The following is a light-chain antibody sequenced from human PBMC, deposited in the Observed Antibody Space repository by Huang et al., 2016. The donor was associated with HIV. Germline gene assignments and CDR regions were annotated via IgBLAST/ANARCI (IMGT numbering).Light chain of an antibody. V-gene: IGKV1-6*01. CDR2: AAS. CDR3: LQTYTYPWT. Sequence: IQMTQSPASLSASVGDRVNIACRASQAIRNDLGWFQQRLGKAPKLMVSAASHLQRGVPSRFSGSGSGTHFTLTISGLQPEDFATYYCLQTYTYPWTFGQGTKVEI. CDR1: QAIRND. J-gene: IGKJ1*01.